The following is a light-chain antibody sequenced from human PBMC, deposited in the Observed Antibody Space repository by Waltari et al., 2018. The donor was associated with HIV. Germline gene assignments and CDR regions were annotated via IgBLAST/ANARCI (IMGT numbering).Light chain of an antibody. CDR1: QSVLYSSNNKNY. Sequence: DIVMTQSPDPLAVSLGERAPIHCTSSQSVLYSSNNKNYLAWYQQKPGQPPKLLIYWASTRESGVPDRFSGSGSGTDFTLTISSLQAEDVAVYYCQQYYSTPWTFGQGTKVEIK. J-gene: IGKJ1*01. CDR2: WAS. V-gene: IGKV4-1*01. CDR3: QQYYSTPWT.